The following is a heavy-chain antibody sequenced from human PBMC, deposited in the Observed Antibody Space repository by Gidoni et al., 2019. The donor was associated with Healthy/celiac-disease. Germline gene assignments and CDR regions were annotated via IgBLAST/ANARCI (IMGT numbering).Heavy chain of an antibody. CDR3: AREVPTVVTHFDY. V-gene: IGHV1-2*02. CDR2: INPNSGGT. Sequence: GLEWMGWINPNSGGTNYAQKFQGRVTMTRDTSISTAYMELSRLRSDDTAVYYCAREVPTVVTHFDYWGQGTLVTVSS. J-gene: IGHJ4*02. D-gene: IGHD4-17*01.